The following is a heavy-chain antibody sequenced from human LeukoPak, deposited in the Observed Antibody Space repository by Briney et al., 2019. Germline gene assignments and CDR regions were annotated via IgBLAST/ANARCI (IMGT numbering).Heavy chain of an antibody. V-gene: IGHV3-23*01. CDR1: GFTFSRYA. D-gene: IGHD3-22*01. Sequence: GGSLRLSCAASGFTFSRYAMSWVRQAPGKGLEWVSSNSGGGDSKIYADSVKGRFSISRDTSKNTLYLQMSSLRAEDTAVYYCAKTMPGYDSSGYFSEYYFDSWGQGTLVTVSS. J-gene: IGHJ4*02. CDR3: AKTMPGYDSSGYFSEYYFDS. CDR2: NSGGGDSK.